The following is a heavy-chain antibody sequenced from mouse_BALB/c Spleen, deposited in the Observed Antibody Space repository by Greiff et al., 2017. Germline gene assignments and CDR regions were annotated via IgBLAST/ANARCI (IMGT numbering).Heavy chain of an antibody. CDR3: ASAYDYDAMDY. CDR2: ISDGGSYT. Sequence: DVHLVESGGGLVKPGGSLKLSCAASGFTFSDYYMYWVRQTPEKRLEWVATISDGGSYTYYPDSVKGRFTISRDNAKNNLYLQMSSLKSEDTAMYYCASAYDYDAMDYWGQGTSVTVSS. J-gene: IGHJ4*01. CDR1: GFTFSDYY. V-gene: IGHV5-4*02.